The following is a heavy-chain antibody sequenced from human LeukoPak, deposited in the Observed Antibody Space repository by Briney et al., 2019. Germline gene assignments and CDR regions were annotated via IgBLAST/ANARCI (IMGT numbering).Heavy chain of an antibody. V-gene: IGHV3-23*01. CDR1: GFTFGSYA. Sequence: GGSLRLSCAASGFTFGSYAMSWVRQAPGKGLEWVSAISGSGGSTYYADSVKGRFTISRDNSKNTLYLQMNSLRAEDTAVYYCAKDPYIVSSTSQNWFDPWGQGTLVTVSS. CDR3: AKDPYIVSSTSQNWFDP. D-gene: IGHD2-2*01. J-gene: IGHJ5*02. CDR2: ISGSGGST.